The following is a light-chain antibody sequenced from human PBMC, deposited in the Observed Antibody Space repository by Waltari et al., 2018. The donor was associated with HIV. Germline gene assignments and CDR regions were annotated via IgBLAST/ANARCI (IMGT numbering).Light chain of an antibody. CDR2: WAS. J-gene: IGKJ2*01. Sequence: DIVMTQSPDSLAVSLGETATINCKSSQSIFYISNNKNYLAWYQPKPGQRPQLLLYWASIRESGVSDRFSGSGTGTDFTLTITNLQPEDVATYYCQQYYTTTYTFGQGTKLEIK. CDR3: QQYYTTTYT. V-gene: IGKV4-1*01. CDR1: QSIFYISNNKNY.